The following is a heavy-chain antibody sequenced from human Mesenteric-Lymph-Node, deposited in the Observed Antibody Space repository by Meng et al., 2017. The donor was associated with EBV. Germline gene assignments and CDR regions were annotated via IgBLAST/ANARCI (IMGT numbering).Heavy chain of an antibody. CDR1: GDSISSSGHY. J-gene: IGHJ4*02. CDR2: LFYTGSI. D-gene: IGHD2-21*02. CDR3: ARAEVYCGGDCYFFDF. V-gene: IGHV4-39*07. Sequence: PQLRESGPALVKPSETLSLTCSVSGDSISSSGHYWAWIRQPPGKGLEWIGSLFYTGSIYYTPSLKNRVTISVSTSKNQFSLKVTSVTAADTAVYYCARAEVYCGGDCYFFDFWGQGTLVTVSS.